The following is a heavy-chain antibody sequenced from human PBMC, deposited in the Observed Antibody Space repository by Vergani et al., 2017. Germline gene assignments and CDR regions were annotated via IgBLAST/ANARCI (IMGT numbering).Heavy chain of an antibody. CDR1: GFTFSSYW. Sequence: EVQLVESGGGLVQPGGSLRLSCAASGFTFSSYWMHWVRQAPGKGLVWVSVIYSGGSRYHADSVKSRFTISRDNSKNTLYLQMNSLRPEDTAVYYCARDQGRSGYGLNYFYGMDVWGQGTTVTVSS. J-gene: IGHJ6*02. V-gene: IGHV3-66*02. D-gene: IGHD5-12*01. CDR3: ARDQGRSGYGLNYFYGMDV. CDR2: IYSGGSR.